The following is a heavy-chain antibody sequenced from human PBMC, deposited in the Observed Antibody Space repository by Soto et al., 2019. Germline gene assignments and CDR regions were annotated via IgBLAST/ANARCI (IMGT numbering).Heavy chain of an antibody. Sequence: QVQLQQSGPGLVKPSQTLSLTCAISGDSVSSNSAAWNWIRQPPSRGLEWLGRTYYRSKWYDDYAVSVKSLKAISPAPSRIQFPLQLNTVTPEDTAVYYGARGPRRDGYNYEGFDYCGQGTLVTVSS. D-gene: IGHD5-12*01. CDR1: GDSVSSNSAA. J-gene: IGHJ4*02. V-gene: IGHV6-1*01. CDR3: ARGPRRDGYNYEGFDY. CDR2: TYYRSKWYD.